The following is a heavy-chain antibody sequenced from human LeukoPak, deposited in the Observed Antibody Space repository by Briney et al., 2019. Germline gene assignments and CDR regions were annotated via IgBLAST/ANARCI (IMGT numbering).Heavy chain of an antibody. CDR2: ISWNSGSI. J-gene: IGHJ4*02. D-gene: IGHD4-17*01. Sequence: GGSLRLSCAASGFTFDDYAMHWVRQAPGKGLEWVSGISWNSGSIDYADSVKGRFTISRDNAKNSLYLQMNSLRAEDTALYYCAKDLGSTVTTGFDYWGQGTLVTVSS. V-gene: IGHV3-9*01. CDR1: GFTFDDYA. CDR3: AKDLGSTVTTGFDY.